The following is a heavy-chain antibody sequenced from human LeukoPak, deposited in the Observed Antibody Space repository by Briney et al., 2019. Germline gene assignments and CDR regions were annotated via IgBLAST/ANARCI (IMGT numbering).Heavy chain of an antibody. D-gene: IGHD5-24*01. Sequence: GGSLRLSCAASGFTFSSYSMNWVRQAPGKGLEWVSSISSSSSYIYYADSVKGRLTISRDNAKNSLYLQMNSLRAEDTAVYYCANSPSRDGYPTGYWGQGTLVTVSS. CDR2: ISSSSSYI. J-gene: IGHJ4*02. CDR3: ANSPSRDGYPTGY. CDR1: GFTFSSYS. V-gene: IGHV3-21*01.